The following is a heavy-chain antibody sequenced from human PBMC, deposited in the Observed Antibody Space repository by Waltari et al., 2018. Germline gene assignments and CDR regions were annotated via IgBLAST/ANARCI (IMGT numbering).Heavy chain of an antibody. V-gene: IGHV4-4*07. J-gene: IGHJ5*02. D-gene: IGHD6-13*01. CDR2: IYTSGST. CDR1: VGSISSYY. Sequence: QVQLHDSGPGLVKPSETLSLTGTVSVGSISSYYWPCIRQPAGKGLELIGRIYTSGSTNYNPSLKSRVTMSVDTSKNQFSLKLSSVTAADTAVYYCARGSNSWYYWFDPWGQGTLVTVSS. CDR3: ARGSNSWYYWFDP.